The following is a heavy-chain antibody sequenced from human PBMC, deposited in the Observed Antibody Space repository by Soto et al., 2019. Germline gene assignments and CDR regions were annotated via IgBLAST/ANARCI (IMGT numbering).Heavy chain of an antibody. CDR2: ISYDGSNK. V-gene: IGHV3-30-3*01. CDR1: GFTFSSYA. Sequence: QVQLVESGGGVVQPGRSLRLSCAASGFTFSSYAMHWVRQAPGKGLEWVAVISYDGSNKYYADSVKGRFTISRDNSKNPLYLQMNSLRAEDTAVYYCARVGRYCSGGSCYSPQRTYYYGMDVWGQGTTVTVSS. CDR3: ARVGRYCSGGSCYSPQRTYYYGMDV. J-gene: IGHJ6*02. D-gene: IGHD2-15*01.